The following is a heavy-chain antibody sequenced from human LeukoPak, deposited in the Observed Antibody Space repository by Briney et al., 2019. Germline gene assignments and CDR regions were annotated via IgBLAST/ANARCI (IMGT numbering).Heavy chain of an antibody. Sequence: GGSLRLSCAASGFTFDDYAIHWVRQAPGKGLEWVSGISWNSGSIGYADSVKGRFTISRDNSKNTLYLQMNSLRAEDTAVYYCAKVLGYSGSFFDIWGQGTMVTVSS. CDR3: AKVLGYSGSFFDI. J-gene: IGHJ3*02. D-gene: IGHD1-26*01. CDR2: ISWNSGSI. CDR1: GFTFDDYA. V-gene: IGHV3-9*01.